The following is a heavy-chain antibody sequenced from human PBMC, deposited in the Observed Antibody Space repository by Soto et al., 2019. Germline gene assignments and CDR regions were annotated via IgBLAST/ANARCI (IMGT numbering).Heavy chain of an antibody. D-gene: IGHD5-18*01. J-gene: IGHJ6*02. Sequence: SYTLSLTCAVYGGSFGGYDWSWIRHPPGKGLEWIGEINHSGSTHYNPSLKSRVTISVDPSKNQFSLKLSSVTAADTAVYYCARERRPWIQLWLRNGNYGMDVWGQGTTVT. CDR1: GGSFGGYD. V-gene: IGHV4-34*01. CDR3: ARERRPWIQLWLRNGNYGMDV. CDR2: INHSGST.